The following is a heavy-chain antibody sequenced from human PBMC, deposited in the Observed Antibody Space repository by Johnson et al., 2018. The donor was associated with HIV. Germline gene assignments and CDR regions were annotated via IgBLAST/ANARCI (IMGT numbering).Heavy chain of an antibody. V-gene: IGHV3-30*18. D-gene: IGHD2-15*01. J-gene: IGHJ3*02. Sequence: QVQLVESGGGVVQPGRSLRLSCAASGFTFSSYAMHWVRQAPGKGLEWVAIIYYDGTNKYYADSVKGRFTISRDNSKNTLSLQMNSLRPEDTAVYYCVKGDEVVAATSGFDIWGQGIMVIVSS. CDR3: VKGDEVVAATSGFDI. CDR2: IYYDGTNK. CDR1: GFTFSSYA.